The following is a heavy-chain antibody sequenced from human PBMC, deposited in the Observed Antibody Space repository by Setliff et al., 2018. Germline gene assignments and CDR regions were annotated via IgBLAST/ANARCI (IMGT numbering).Heavy chain of an antibody. CDR2: ISGSGGTT. J-gene: IGHJ4*02. Sequence: GASVKVSCKASGYTFTTYAMSWMRQAPGQGLEWVSSISGSGGTTYYPGSVKGRFTISRDNSKNTLYLQMNSLRVEDTAIYYCAKDRVPDGKWDFDSSGPGILVTVSS. V-gene: IGHV3-23*01. CDR1: GYTFTTYA. D-gene: IGHD2-8*01. CDR3: AKDRVPDGKWDFDS.